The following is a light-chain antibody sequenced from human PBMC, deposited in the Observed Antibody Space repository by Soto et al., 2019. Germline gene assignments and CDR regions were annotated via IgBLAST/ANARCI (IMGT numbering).Light chain of an antibody. CDR2: EVN. CDR1: SSDAGGYNY. CDR3: SSYTSSSTLMV. V-gene: IGLV2-14*01. Sequence: QSVLTQPASVSGSPGQSITISCTETSSDAGGYNYVSWYQQHPGKAPKLMIYEVNNRPSGVSHHFSGSKSGNTASLTISGLQVEDEADYYCSSYTSSSTLMVFGGGTKLTVL. J-gene: IGLJ2*01.